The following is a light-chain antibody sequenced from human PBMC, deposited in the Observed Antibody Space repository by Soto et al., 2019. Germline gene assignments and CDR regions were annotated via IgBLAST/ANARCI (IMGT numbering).Light chain of an antibody. J-gene: IGKJ5*01. CDR2: GAS. CDR1: QSVSTNN. Sequence: IVLTQSPGTLSSSPGERATLSCRASQSVSTNNLAWYQQKPGQAPRLLIYGASTRATGIPARFSGSGSGTDFNITISRLEPEDFAVYYCQQYGSSPPITFGQGTRLEIK. V-gene: IGKV3-20*01. CDR3: QQYGSSPPIT.